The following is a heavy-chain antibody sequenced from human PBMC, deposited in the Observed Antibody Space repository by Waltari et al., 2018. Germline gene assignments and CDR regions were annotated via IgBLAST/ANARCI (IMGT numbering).Heavy chain of an antibody. Sequence: QLQLQESGPGLVKPSGTLSLNCAAPCASMSSSYCWSWVRQSPQKGPEWIGQVRGDGRSNYNPSFASRVTVSLDTPNHQFSLTVTSATAADTAVYYCARDRGRGLYLDTWGPGTLVTVSP. CDR3: ARDRGRGLYLDT. J-gene: IGHJ5*02. CDR2: VRGDGRS. V-gene: IGHV4-4*02. D-gene: IGHD2-15*01. CDR1: CASMSSSYC.